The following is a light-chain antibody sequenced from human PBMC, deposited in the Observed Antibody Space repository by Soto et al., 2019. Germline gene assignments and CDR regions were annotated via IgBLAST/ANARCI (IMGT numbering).Light chain of an antibody. CDR3: QQYGYSPWT. CDR2: GAS. J-gene: IGKJ1*01. Sequence: EIVLTQSPGTLSLSPGQRATLSCRASQTISSSYLAWFQRRPGRAPRLLIYGASRRATGIPDRVSGSGSGTDFTLTISRLEPEDFAVSYCQQYGYSPWTCGQGTKVYIK. CDR1: QTISSSY. V-gene: IGKV3-20*01.